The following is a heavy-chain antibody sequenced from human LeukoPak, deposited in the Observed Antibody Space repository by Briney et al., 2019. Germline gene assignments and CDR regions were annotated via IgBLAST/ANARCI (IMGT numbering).Heavy chain of an antibody. CDR3: AKRGGTYSYFYYMDV. CDR1: GFTFTTYA. CDR2: IQYDGNTK. J-gene: IGHJ6*03. D-gene: IGHD1-26*01. Sequence: PGGSLRLSCVASGFTFTTYAMHWVRQAPGTGLEWVAFIQYDGNTKYYVDSVKGRFTISRDTSKNTVFLQMSSLRADDTAVYYCAKRGGTYSYFYYMDVWGKGTTVTVSS. V-gene: IGHV3-30*02.